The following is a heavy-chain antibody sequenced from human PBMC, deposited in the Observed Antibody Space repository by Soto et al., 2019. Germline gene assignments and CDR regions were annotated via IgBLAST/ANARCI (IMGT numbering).Heavy chain of an antibody. Sequence: ASVKVSCKASGGTFSSYAISWVRQAPGQGLEWMGGIIPIFGTANYAQKFQGRATITADESTSTAYMELSSLRSEDTAVYYCARGRLRYCSSTSCYGTAYYYYGMDVWGQGTTVTVSS. J-gene: IGHJ6*02. D-gene: IGHD2-2*01. CDR1: GGTFSSYA. CDR3: ARGRLRYCSSTSCYGTAYYYYGMDV. V-gene: IGHV1-69*13. CDR2: IIPIFGTA.